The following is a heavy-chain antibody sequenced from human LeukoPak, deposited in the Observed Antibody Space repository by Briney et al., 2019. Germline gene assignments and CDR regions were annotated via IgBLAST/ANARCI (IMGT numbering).Heavy chain of an antibody. V-gene: IGHV4-59*12. CDR3: ARDLYSSRTSDAFVI. CDR1: GGSISSYN. J-gene: IGHJ3*02. D-gene: IGHD6-13*01. Sequence: SETLSLTCTVSGGSISSYNWSWIRQPPGKGLEWIGSLYYSGSTYYNPSLKSRVTISVDESKIQFSLKLSDVPAADTAVYYCARDLYSSRTSDAFVIWGQGTMVTVSS. CDR2: LYYSGST.